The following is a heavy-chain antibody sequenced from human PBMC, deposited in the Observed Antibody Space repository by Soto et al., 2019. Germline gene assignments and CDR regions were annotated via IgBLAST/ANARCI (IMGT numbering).Heavy chain of an antibody. D-gene: IGHD3-22*01. CDR3: ARDVGPYYYDSSGST. J-gene: IGHJ4*02. Sequence: SVKASCKASGGTFSSYTISWVRQDHEQGLEWMGRIIPILGIANYAQKFQGRVTITADKSTSTAYMELSGLRSEDTAVYYCARDVGPYYYDSSGSTWGQGTLVTVSS. CDR1: GGTFSSYT. V-gene: IGHV1-69*04. CDR2: IIPILGIA.